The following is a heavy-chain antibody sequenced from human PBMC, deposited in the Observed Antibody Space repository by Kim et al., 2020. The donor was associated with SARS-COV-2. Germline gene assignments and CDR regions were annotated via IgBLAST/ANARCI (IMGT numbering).Heavy chain of an antibody. CDR3: ARDLINYYYYGMDV. D-gene: IGHD3-9*01. CDR2: ISSSSSHI. J-gene: IGHJ6*02. CDR1: GFTFSSYS. Sequence: GGSLRLSCAASGFTFSSYSMNWVRQAPGKGLEWVSSISSSSSHIYYADSVKGRFTISRDNAKNSLYLQMNSLRAEDTAVYYCARDLINYYYYGMDVWGQGTTVTVSS. V-gene: IGHV3-21*01.